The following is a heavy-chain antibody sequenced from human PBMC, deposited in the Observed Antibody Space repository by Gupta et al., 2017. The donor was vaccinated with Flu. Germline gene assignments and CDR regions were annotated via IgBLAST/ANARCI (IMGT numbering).Heavy chain of an antibody. Sequence: EVQLVESGGGLVQPGASLCLSCDASGFTFSTDDLSWVRQAPGRGLEWISFISSRGITYHADSVRGRFTISRDNAKNSLYLQMSGLRDEDTALYYCAKGHWDNWGQGTLVTVSS. CDR1: GFTFSTDD. CDR2: ISSRGIT. J-gene: IGHJ4*02. V-gene: IGHV3-48*03. CDR3: AKGHWDN.